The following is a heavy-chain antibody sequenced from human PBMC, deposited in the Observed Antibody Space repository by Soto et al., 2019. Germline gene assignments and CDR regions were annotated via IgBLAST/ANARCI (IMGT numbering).Heavy chain of an antibody. Sequence: LRLSCAASGFTFSSYGMHWVRQAPGKGLEWVAVISYDGSNKYYADSVKGRFTISRDNSKNTLYLQMNSLRAEDTAVYYCAKDVVNYDYIWGSYRYWPTDYWGQGILVTVSS. CDR2: ISYDGSNK. V-gene: IGHV3-30*18. J-gene: IGHJ4*02. D-gene: IGHD3-16*02. CDR3: AKDVVNYDYIWGSYRYWPTDY. CDR1: GFTFSSYG.